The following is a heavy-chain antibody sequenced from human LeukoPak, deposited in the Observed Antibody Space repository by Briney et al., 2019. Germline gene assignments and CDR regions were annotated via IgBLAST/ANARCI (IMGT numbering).Heavy chain of an antibody. D-gene: IGHD6-13*01. J-gene: IGHJ4*02. CDR1: GFTFSSYS. Sequence: GGSLRLFCAASGFTFSSYSMNWVRQAPGKGLEWVSSISSSSSYIYYADSVKGRFTISRDDAKNSLYLQMNSLIAEDTAVYYCARERASSSWTLFGYWGQGTLVTVSS. V-gene: IGHV3-21*01. CDR3: ARERASSSWTLFGY. CDR2: ISSSSSYI.